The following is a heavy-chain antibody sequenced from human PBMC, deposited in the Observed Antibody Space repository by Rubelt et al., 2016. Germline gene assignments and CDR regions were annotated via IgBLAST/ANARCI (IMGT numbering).Heavy chain of an antibody. CDR1: GFTFSSYA. CDR2: ISYDGSNK. V-gene: IGHV3-30*04. D-gene: IGHD2-8*02. CDR3: ARSIVKSFTWCIGY. J-gene: IGHJ4*02. Sequence: VQLVESGGGLVQPGGSLRLSCAASGFTFSSYAMHWVRQAPGKGLEWVAVISYDGSNKYYADSVKGRFTISRDNSKNTLYLQMNSLRAEDTAGYYCARSIVKSFTWCIGYWGQGTLVTVSS.